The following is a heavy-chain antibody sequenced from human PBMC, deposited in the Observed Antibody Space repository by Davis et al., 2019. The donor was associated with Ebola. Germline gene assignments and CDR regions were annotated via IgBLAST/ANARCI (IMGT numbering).Heavy chain of an antibody. Sequence: SETLSLTCTVSGGSISSYYWSWIRQPPGKGLEWIGYIYYSGSTNYNPSLKSRVTISVDTSKNQFSLKLSSVTAADTAVYYCARLIYDYVWGSYDYGMDVWGQGTTVTVSS. D-gene: IGHD3-16*01. CDR1: GGSISSYY. J-gene: IGHJ6*02. CDR3: ARLIYDYVWGSYDYGMDV. CDR2: IYYSGST. V-gene: IGHV4-59*08.